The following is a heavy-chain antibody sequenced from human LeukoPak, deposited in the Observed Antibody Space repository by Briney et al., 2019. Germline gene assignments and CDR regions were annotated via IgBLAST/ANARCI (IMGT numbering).Heavy chain of an antibody. J-gene: IGHJ5*02. Sequence: VASVKVSCKASGYTFTSYGISWVRQAPGQGLEWRGWIIAYNGNTNYAQKLQGRVTMTTDTSTSTAYMELRSLRSDDTAVYYCARGLYCSSTSCYAGGWFDPWGQGTLVTVSS. CDR2: IIAYNGNT. D-gene: IGHD2-2*01. CDR3: ARGLYCSSTSCYAGGWFDP. V-gene: IGHV1-18*01. CDR1: GYTFTSYG.